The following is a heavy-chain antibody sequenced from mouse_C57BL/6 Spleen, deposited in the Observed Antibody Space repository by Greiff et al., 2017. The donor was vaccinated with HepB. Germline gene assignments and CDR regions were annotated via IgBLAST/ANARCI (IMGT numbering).Heavy chain of an antibody. Sequence: VQLQQSGAELVKPGASVKLSCKASGYTFTSYWMHWVKQRPGQGLEWIGMIHPNSGSTNYNEKFKSKATLTVDKSSSTAYMQLSSLTSEDSAVYYCARYYYGSSFAWFAYWGQGTLVTVSA. J-gene: IGHJ3*01. CDR2: IHPNSGST. CDR1: GYTFTSYW. CDR3: ARYYYGSSFAWFAY. V-gene: IGHV1-64*01. D-gene: IGHD1-1*01.